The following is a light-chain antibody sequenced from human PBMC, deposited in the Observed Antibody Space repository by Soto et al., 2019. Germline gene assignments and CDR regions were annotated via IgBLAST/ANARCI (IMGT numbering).Light chain of an antibody. V-gene: IGKV1-39*01. CDR1: QSVSTY. J-gene: IGKJ4*01. CDR2: AAS. Sequence: DIQMTQSPSSLSASVGDRVTIPCRASQSVSTYLNWYQQKPGKAPQLLIYAASSLQSGVPSRFSGSGSRTDFTLTISGLQPEDIATYYCQQSYSIPATFGGGTKVEIK. CDR3: QQSYSIPAT.